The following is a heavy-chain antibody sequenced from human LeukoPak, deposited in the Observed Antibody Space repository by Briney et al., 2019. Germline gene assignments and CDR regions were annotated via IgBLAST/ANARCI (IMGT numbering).Heavy chain of an antibody. J-gene: IGHJ4*02. CDR3: AKGRYSNARLDY. Sequence: GGSLRLSCAASGFTFSSYGMHWVRQAPGKGLEWVAFIRYDGSNKYYADSVKGRFTISRDNSKNTLYLQMNSLRAEDTAVYYCAKGRYSNARLDYWGQGTLVTVSS. CDR1: GFTFSSYG. V-gene: IGHV3-30*02. CDR2: IRYDGSNK. D-gene: IGHD4-11*01.